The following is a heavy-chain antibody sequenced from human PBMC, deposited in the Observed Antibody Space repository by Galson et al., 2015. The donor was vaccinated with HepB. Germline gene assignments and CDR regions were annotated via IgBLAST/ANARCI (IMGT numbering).Heavy chain of an antibody. CDR3: AKETFSGSRSNYNAVFDY. CDR2: VSSDGKVK. D-gene: IGHD3-10*01. J-gene: IGHJ4*02. CDR1: GFTFNSYG. Sequence: SLRLSCAASGFTFNSYGMEWVRQAPGKGLEWVAVVSSDGKVKYYADSVTGRFTVSRDNSKNTVYLQMNSLRADDTAVYYCAKETFSGSRSNYNAVFDYWGQGTLVTVSS. V-gene: IGHV3-30*18.